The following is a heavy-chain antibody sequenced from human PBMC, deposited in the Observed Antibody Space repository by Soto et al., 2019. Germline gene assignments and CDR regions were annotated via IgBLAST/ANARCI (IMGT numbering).Heavy chain of an antibody. Sequence: VGSLRLSCAASGFTFSSYSMNWVRQAPGKGLEWVGRIKSKNDGGTTDYAAPVKGRFTISRDDSKNTLYLQMNSLKIEDSAVYYCTTDDPINRFWGQGTLVTVSS. CDR2: IKSKNDGGTT. CDR3: TTDDPINRF. J-gene: IGHJ4*02. CDR1: GFTFSSYS. V-gene: IGHV3-15*01.